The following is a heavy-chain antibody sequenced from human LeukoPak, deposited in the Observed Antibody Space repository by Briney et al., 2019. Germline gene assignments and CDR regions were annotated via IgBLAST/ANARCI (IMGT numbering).Heavy chain of an antibody. J-gene: IGHJ6*02. V-gene: IGHV4-34*01. CDR2: INHSGST. D-gene: IGHD3-3*01. Sequence: SETLSLTCAVYGGSFSGYYWSWIRQPPGKGLEWIGEINHSGSTNYNPSLKSRVTISVDTSKNQFSLKLSSVTAADTAVYYCARGVRANNYYGMDVWGQGTTVTVSS. CDR3: ARGVRANNYYGMDV. CDR1: GGSFSGYY.